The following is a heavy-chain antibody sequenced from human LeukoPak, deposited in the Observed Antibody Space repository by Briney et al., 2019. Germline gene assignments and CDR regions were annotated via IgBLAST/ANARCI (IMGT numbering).Heavy chain of an antibody. J-gene: IGHJ3*02. CDR3: ARGFATTTHAFDI. CDR2: IYYSGST. CDR1: GGSISIYY. Sequence: SETQSLTCTVSGGSISIYYWSWIRQPPGKGLEWIGYIYYSGSTNYNPSLKSRVTISVDTSKNQFSLKLSSVTATDTAVYYCARGFATTTHAFDIWGERTKVTVSS. D-gene: IGHD4-17*01. V-gene: IGHV4-59*01.